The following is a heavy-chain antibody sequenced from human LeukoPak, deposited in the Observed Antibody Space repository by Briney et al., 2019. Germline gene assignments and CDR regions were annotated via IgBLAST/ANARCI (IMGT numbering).Heavy chain of an antibody. CDR1: GFTFSSYG. J-gene: IGHJ3*02. CDR2: IWYDGSNK. V-gene: IGHV3-33*06. Sequence: PGRSLRLSCAASGFTFSSYGMHWVRQAPGKGLEWVAVIWYDGSNKYYADSVKGRFTISRDNSKNTLYLQMNSLRAEDTAVYYCAKEEQLGNAFDIWGQGTMVTVSS. D-gene: IGHD6-13*01. CDR3: AKEEQLGNAFDI.